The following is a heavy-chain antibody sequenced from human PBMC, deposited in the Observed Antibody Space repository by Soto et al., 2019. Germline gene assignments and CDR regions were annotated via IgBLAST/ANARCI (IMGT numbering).Heavy chain of an antibody. D-gene: IGHD1-1*01. CDR2: VTSGGST. Sequence: EVQLLESGGGLVQPGGSRRLSCAASGFTFSIDGMSWVRQAPGKGLEWVSTVTSGGSTYYADSVKGRFTVSRDNSRDTVHLQMNTLRAEDTALYYCAKHIRNWREDVFDIWGQGTMVTVSS. CDR1: GFTFSIDG. J-gene: IGHJ3*02. CDR3: AKHIRNWREDVFDI. V-gene: IGHV3-23*01.